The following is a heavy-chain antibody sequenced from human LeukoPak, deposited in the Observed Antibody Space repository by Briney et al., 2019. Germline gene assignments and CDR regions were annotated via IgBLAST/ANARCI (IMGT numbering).Heavy chain of an antibody. CDR1: GGSISSYY. D-gene: IGHD2-15*01. V-gene: IGHV4-59*01. Sequence: SETLSLTCTVSGGSISSYYWSWIRQPPGKGLEWIGYIYYSGSTNYNPSLKSRVTISVDTSKNQFSLKLSSVTAADTAVYYCARVVVAATRAVHFDYWGQGTLVTVSS. CDR3: ARVVVAATRAVHFDY. J-gene: IGHJ4*02. CDR2: IYYSGST.